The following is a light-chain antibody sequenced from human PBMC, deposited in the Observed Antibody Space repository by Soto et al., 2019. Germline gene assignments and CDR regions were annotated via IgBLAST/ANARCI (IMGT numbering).Light chain of an antibody. J-gene: IGLJ2*01. CDR2: EDN. CDR1: SGSIASNY. CDR3: QSYDSSKSVV. Sequence: NFMLTQPHSVSESPGKTVTISCTRSSGSIASNYVQWYQQRPGSAPTTVIYEDNQRPSGVPDRFSGSIDSSSNSASLTISGLKTEDEADYYCQSYDSSKSVVFGGGNKLTVL. V-gene: IGLV6-57*03.